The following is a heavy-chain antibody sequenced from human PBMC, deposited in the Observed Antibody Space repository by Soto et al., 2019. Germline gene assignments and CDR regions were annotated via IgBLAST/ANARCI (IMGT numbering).Heavy chain of an antibody. V-gene: IGHV1-46*01. J-gene: IGHJ4*02. CDR3: ARDLYDLRGHKFGNVDY. CDR1: GYTFTSYY. Sequence: ASVKVSCKASGYTFTSYYMNWVRQAPGQGLEWMGMINPTSGTTSYAQKFQGRVTLNRDTSTSTVSMELSSLRSEDTAVYYCARDLYDLRGHKFGNVDYWDQGILVTASA. CDR2: INPTSGTT. D-gene: IGHD3-16*01.